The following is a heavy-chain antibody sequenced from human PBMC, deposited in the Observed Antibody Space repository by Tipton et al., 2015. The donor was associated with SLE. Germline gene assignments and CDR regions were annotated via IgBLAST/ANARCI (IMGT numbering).Heavy chain of an antibody. V-gene: IGHV3-7*03. J-gene: IGHJ4*02. CDR2: IKQDGSEK. CDR3: ASRKQQLGGFDY. Sequence: GSLRLSCAASGFTFSDYYMSWIRQAPGKGLEWVANIKQDGSEKYYVDSVKGRFTISRDNAKNSLYLQMNSLRAEDTAVYYCASRKQQLGGFDYWGQGTLVTVSS. CDR1: GFTFSDYY. D-gene: IGHD6-13*01.